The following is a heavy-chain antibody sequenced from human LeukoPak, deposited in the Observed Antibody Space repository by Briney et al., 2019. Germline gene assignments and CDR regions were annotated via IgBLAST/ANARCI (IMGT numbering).Heavy chain of an antibody. CDR1: GGSISSSSYY. J-gene: IGHJ4*02. CDR3: ARRIGYIPYYFDY. D-gene: IGHD2-2*02. V-gene: IGHV4-39*01. Sequence: SETLSLTCTVSGGSISSSSYYWGWIRQPPGKGLEWIGSIYYSGSTYYNPSLKSRVTISVDTSKNQFSLKLSSVTAADTAVYYCARRIGYIPYYFDYWGQGTLVTVS. CDR2: IYYSGST.